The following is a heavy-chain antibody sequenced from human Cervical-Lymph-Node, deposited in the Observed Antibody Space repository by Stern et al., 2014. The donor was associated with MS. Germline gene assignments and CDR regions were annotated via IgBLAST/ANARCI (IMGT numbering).Heavy chain of an antibody. J-gene: IGHJ4*02. D-gene: IGHD6-19*01. CDR1: GFTFSSYG. V-gene: IGHV3-33*01. Sequence: QVKLVEYGGGVVQPGRSLRLSCAASGFTFSSYGMHWVRQAPGKGLEWVAVIWYDGSNKYYADSVKGRFTISRDNSKNTLYLQMNSLRAEDTAVYYCARTSSSGWYYFDYWGQGTLVTVSS. CDR3: ARTSSSGWYYFDY. CDR2: IWYDGSNK.